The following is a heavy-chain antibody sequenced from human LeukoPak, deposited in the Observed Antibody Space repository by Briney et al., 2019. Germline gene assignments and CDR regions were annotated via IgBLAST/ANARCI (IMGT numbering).Heavy chain of an antibody. CDR1: GFTFSDYY. V-gene: IGHV3-11*01. Sequence: GGSLRLSCAASGFTFSDYYMSWIRQAAGKGLEWVSYISSSGSTIYYADSVKGRFTISRDHAKNSLYLQMNSLRAEDTAVYYCARDRTYYYDSSGYKNWFDPWGQGTLVTVSS. CDR2: ISSSGSTI. CDR3: ARDRTYYYDSSGYKNWFDP. J-gene: IGHJ5*02. D-gene: IGHD3-22*01.